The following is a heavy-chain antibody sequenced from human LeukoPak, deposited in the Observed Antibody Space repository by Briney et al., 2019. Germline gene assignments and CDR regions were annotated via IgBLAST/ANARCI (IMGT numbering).Heavy chain of an antibody. CDR3: AIMHGYYDGSGYWVQ. V-gene: IGHV3-23*01. D-gene: IGHD3-22*01. Sequence: PGGSLRLSCAASGFTFGSYGMSWARQAPGKGLEWVSFISPSGDRTSNADSVEGRFTISRDNPRDTLYLQMNSLRDEDTAGYYCAIMHGYYDGSGYWVQWGQGTLVTVSS. J-gene: IGHJ4*02. CDR1: GFTFGSYG. CDR2: ISPSGDRT.